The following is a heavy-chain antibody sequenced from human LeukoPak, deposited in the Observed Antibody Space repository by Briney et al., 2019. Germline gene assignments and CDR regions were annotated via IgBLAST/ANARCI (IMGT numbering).Heavy chain of an antibody. CDR3: AREGGDIVVVPAATQLDY. V-gene: IGHV3-64*01. D-gene: IGHD2-2*01. J-gene: IGHJ4*02. CDR1: GFTFSSYA. CDR2: ISSNGGST. Sequence: PGGSLRLSCAASGFTFSSYAMHWVRQAPGKGLEYVSAISSNGGSTYYANSVKGRFTISRDNSKNTLYLQMGSLRAEDMAVYYCAREGGDIVVVPAATQLDYWGQGTLVTVSS.